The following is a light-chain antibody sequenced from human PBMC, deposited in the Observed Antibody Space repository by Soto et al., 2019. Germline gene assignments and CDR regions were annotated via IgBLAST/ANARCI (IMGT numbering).Light chain of an antibody. CDR1: SSDVGGYNY. Sequence: SALTQPASVSGSPGQSITISCTGTSSDVGGYNYVSWNQQHPGKAPKLIIYEVSNRPSGVSNRFSGSKSGNTASLTISGLQAEDEADYYCNSYTSKSTGVFGTGTKVTVL. CDR2: EVS. V-gene: IGLV2-14*01. CDR3: NSYTSKSTGV. J-gene: IGLJ1*01.